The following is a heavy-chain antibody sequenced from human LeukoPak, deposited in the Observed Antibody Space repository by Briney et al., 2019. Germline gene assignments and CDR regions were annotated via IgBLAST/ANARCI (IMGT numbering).Heavy chain of an antibody. CDR3: AGLQYEFDY. D-gene: IGHD4-11*01. Sequence: GASVKVSCKASGYTFTGYYMHWVRQAPGQGLEWMGWINPNSGCTNYAQKFQGRVTITRDTSISTAYMEMSRLRSDDTAAYYCAGLQYEFDYWGQGTLVTVSS. CDR1: GYTFTGYY. J-gene: IGHJ4*02. V-gene: IGHV1-2*02. CDR2: INPNSGCT.